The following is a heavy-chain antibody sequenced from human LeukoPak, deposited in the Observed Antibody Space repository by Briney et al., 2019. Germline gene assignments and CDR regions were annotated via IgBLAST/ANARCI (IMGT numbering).Heavy chain of an antibody. J-gene: IGHJ4*02. CDR1: GGSISSGDYY. CDR3: ARVGVGERLRSDY. Sequence: SGTLSLTCTVSGGSISSGDYYWSWIRQPPGKGLEWIGHIYHSGSTYYNPSLKSRIIISVDTSENQFSLKVTSVTAADTAVYFCARVGVGERLRSDYWGQGSLVTVSS. CDR2: IYHSGST. V-gene: IGHV4-30-4*01. D-gene: IGHD2-15*01.